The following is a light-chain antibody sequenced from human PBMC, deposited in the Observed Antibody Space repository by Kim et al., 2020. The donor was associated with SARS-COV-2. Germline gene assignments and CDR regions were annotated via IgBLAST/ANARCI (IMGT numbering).Light chain of an antibody. CDR3: QAWDSSSVV. CDR1: KLVDKY. V-gene: IGLV3-1*01. J-gene: IGLJ2*01. CDR2: QDT. Sequence: SPGQTARITCSGDKLVDKYACWYQQRPGQSPVLFIYQDTKRPSGIPERFSGSNSGNTATLTISETQAMDEADYYCQAWDSSSVVFGGGTQLTVL.